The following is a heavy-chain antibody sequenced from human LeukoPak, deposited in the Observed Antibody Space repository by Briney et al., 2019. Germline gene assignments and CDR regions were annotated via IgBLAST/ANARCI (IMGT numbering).Heavy chain of an antibody. J-gene: IGHJ4*02. CDR3: ARGGSSTWYLFDY. CDR1: GGSIRSYY. CDR2: IYYSGST. D-gene: IGHD6-13*01. V-gene: IGHV4-59*01. Sequence: PSETLSLTCTVSGGSIRSYYWSWIRQPPGKGLEWIGYIYYSGSTNYNPSLKSRVTISVDTSKNQFPLKLSSVTAADTAVYYCARGGSSTWYLFDYWGQGTLVTVSS.